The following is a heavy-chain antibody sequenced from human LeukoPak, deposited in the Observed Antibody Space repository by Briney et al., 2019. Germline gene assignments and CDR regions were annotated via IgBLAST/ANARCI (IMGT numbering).Heavy chain of an antibody. V-gene: IGHV1-8*01. D-gene: IGHD6-19*01. J-gene: IGHJ5*02. CDR2: MNPNSGNT. CDR3: ARGSPLSSGWYSMGSNWFDP. CDR1: GYTFTSYD. Sequence: GASVKVSCKASGYTFTSYDINWVRQATGQGLEWMGWMNPNSGNTGYAQKFQGRVTMTRNTSISTAYMELSSLRSEDTAVYYCARGSPLSSGWYSMGSNWFDPWGQGTLVTVSS.